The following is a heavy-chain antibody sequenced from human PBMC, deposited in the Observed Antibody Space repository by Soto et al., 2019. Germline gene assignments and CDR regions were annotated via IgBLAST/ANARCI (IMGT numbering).Heavy chain of an antibody. CDR1: GYTFTGYY. D-gene: IGHD6-13*01. J-gene: IGHJ5*02. CDR3: ARRERAAGTDWWFDP. Sequence: ASVKVSCKASGYTFTGYYMHWVRQAPGQGLEWMGWINPNSGGTDYAQKFQGWVTMTRDTSISTAYMELSRLRSDDTAVYYCARRERAAGTDWWFDPWGQGTRVTVSS. CDR2: INPNSGGT. V-gene: IGHV1-2*04.